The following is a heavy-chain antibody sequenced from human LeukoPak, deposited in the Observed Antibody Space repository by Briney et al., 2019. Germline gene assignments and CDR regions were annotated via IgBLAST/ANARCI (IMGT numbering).Heavy chain of an antibody. Sequence: PSETLSLTCAVSGGSISSGGYSWSWIRQPPGKGLEWIGYIYYSGSTYYNPSLKSRVNISVDTSKNRFSLKLSSVTAADTAVYYCARALETYYDYVWGRRGYYFDYWGQGTLVTVSS. CDR3: ARALETYYDYVWGRRGYYFDY. J-gene: IGHJ4*02. CDR1: GGSISSGGYS. V-gene: IGHV4-30-4*07. D-gene: IGHD3-16*01. CDR2: IYYSGST.